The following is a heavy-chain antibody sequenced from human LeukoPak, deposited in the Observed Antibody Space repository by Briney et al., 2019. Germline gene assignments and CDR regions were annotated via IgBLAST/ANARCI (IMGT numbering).Heavy chain of an antibody. J-gene: IGHJ5*02. CDR1: GYIFTAYY. Sequence: ASVKVSCKASGYIFTAYYIHWMRLAPGQGLEWVGWINPNTGGTNYAQKFQGRVTMTRGTSISTVYMELSRLKSDDTAVYYCARGARFRFYGSGTYYSSLSFDPWGQGTLVIVSS. CDR3: ARGARFRFYGSGTYYSSLSFDP. CDR2: INPNTGGT. D-gene: IGHD3-10*01. V-gene: IGHV1-2*02.